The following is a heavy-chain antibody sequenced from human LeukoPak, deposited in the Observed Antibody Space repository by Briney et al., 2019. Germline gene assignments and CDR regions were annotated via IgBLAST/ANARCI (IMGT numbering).Heavy chain of an antibody. CDR3: AKGSGLVWFGELFDY. D-gene: IGHD3-10*01. CDR2: IKQDGSEK. Sequence: GGSLRLSCAASGFTFSSYWISWVRQAPGKGLEWVANIKQDGSEKYYVDSVKGRFTISRDNAKNSLYLQMNSLRAEDTALYYCAKGSGLVWFGELFDYWGQGTLVTVSS. J-gene: IGHJ4*02. CDR1: GFTFSSYW. V-gene: IGHV3-7*03.